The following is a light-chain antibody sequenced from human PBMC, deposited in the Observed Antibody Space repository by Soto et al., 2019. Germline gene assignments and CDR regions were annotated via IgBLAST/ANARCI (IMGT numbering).Light chain of an antibody. Sequence: EIVLTQSPGTLSLSPGERATLSCRASQTVSSTYLAWYQQRPGQAPRLLNFGTSNRATGIPDRLSGSGSGTDFTLNTSRLEPEDFAVYFCQHYITFGQGTKVEIQ. CDR2: GTS. V-gene: IGKV3-20*01. CDR1: QTVSSTY. CDR3: QHYIT. J-gene: IGKJ1*01.